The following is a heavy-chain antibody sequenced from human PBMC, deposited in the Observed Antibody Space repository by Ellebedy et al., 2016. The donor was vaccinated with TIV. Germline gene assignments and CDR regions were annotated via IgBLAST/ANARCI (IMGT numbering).Heavy chain of an antibody. V-gene: IGHV3-7*03. CDR1: GFTFSSYW. CDR2: IKQDGSEK. D-gene: IGHD2/OR15-2a*01. CDR3: AYLNRHAFDT. J-gene: IGHJ3*02. Sequence: PGGSLRLSCAASGFTFSSYWMSWVRQAPGKGLEWVANIKQDGSEKYYVDSVKGRFTISRDNAKKSLYLQVTSLRAEDTAVYYCAYLNRHAFDTWGQGTMVTVSS.